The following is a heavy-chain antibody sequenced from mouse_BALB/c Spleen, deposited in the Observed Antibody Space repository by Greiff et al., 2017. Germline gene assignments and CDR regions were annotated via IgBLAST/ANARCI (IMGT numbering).Heavy chain of an antibody. CDR3: ARGHGNPLAMDY. D-gene: IGHD2-1*01. CDR1: GYSFTGYY. CDR2: INPYNGAT. J-gene: IGHJ4*01. Sequence: VQLKQSGPELVKPGASVKISCKASGYSFTGYYMHWVKQSHVKSLEWIGRINPYNGATSYNQNFKDKASLTVDKSSSTAYMELHSLTSEDSAVYYCARGHGNPLAMDYWGQGTSVTVSS. V-gene: IGHV1-31*01.